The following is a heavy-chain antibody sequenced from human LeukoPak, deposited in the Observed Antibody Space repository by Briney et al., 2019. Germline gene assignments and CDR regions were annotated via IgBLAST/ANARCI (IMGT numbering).Heavy chain of an antibody. CDR1: GYTFTCYD. D-gene: IGHD3-9*01. V-gene: IGHV1-8*01. J-gene: IGHJ6*02. CDR3: SKVSYDILTGYYPYYYYGMDV. Sequence: GASVKVSCKASGYTFTCYDINWVRQATGQGLEWMGWMNPNSGNTGYAQKFQGRVTMTRNTSITTAYMELSRLRSNDTAVYYCSKVSYDILTGYYPYYYYGMDVSGQGSTVTVSS. CDR2: MNPNSGNT.